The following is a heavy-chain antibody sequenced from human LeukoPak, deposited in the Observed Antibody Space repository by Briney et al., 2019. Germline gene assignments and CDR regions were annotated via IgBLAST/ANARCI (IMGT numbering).Heavy chain of an antibody. CDR1: GFTFSSYG. CDR3: AKESGWFGDYYYGMDV. CDR2: ISYDGSNK. D-gene: IGHD3-10*01. V-gene: IGHV3-30*18. Sequence: GGSLRLSCAASGFTFSSYGMHWVRQAPGKGLEWVAVISYDGSNKYYADSVKGRFTIFRDNSKNTLYLQMNSLRAEDTAVYYCAKESGWFGDYYYGMDVWGQGTTVTVSS. J-gene: IGHJ6*02.